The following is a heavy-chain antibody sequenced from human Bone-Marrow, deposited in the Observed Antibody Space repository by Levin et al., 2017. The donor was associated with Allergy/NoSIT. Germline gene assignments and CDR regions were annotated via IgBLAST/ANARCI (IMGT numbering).Heavy chain of an antibody. Sequence: SETLSLTCAVYGGPFSGYRWSWIRQPPGKGLEWIGEINHNGTTSYNASLKSRVTILVDTPKNQFSLKLDSVTAADTGVYYCARGPGVVFVDRPVFLYWGQGALVTVSS. D-gene: IGHD2-15*01. J-gene: IGHJ4*02. CDR2: INHNGTT. CDR3: ARGPGVVFVDRPVFLY. V-gene: IGHV4-34*01. CDR1: GGPFSGYR.